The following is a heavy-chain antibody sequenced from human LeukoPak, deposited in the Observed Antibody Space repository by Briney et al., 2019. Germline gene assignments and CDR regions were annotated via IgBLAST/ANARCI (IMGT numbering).Heavy chain of an antibody. CDR3: ARDLGAGYSGYLLPDY. V-gene: IGHV1-46*01. J-gene: IGHJ4*02. CDR1: GYTFTSCY. Sequence: ASVKVSCKASGYTFTSCYMLWVRQAPGQVLEWMGIIDPSSGTTSYAQKFQGRVTMTRDTSTSTVNMELSSLRSEDTAVYYCARDLGAGYSGYLLPDYWGQGTLVTVSS. CDR2: IDPSSGTT. D-gene: IGHD1-26*01.